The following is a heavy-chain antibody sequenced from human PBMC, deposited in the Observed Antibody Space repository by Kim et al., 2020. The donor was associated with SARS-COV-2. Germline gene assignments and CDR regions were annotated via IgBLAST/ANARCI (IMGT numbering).Heavy chain of an antibody. CDR2: INTDGSGA. D-gene: IGHD3-9*01. J-gene: IGHJ3*02. V-gene: IGHV3-74*01. CDR1: GFTFSSYW. Sequence: GGSLRLSCAASGFTFSSYWMHWVRQAPGKGLVWVSRINTDGSGANYADSVKGRFTISRDNAKNTLYLQMSSLRAEDTAVYYCAREDILTAYGRAFDIWGQGTMVTVSS. CDR3: AREDILTAYGRAFDI.